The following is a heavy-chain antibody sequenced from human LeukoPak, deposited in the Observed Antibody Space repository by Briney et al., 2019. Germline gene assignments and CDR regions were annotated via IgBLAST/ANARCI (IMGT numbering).Heavy chain of an antibody. CDR2: INHSGST. D-gene: IGHD1-20*01. CDR1: GGSFSGYY. J-gene: IGHJ6*03. CDR3: ARDLTGTPYYYYMDV. V-gene: IGHV4-34*01. Sequence: SETLSLTCTVYGGSFSGYYWSWIRQPPGKGLEWIGEINHSGSTNYNPSLKSRVTISVDTSKNQFSLKLSSVTAADTAVYYCARDLTGTPYYYYMDVWGKGTTVTVSS.